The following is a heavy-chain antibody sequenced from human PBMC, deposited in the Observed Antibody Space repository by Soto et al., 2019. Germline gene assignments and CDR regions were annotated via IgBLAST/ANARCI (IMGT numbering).Heavy chain of an antibody. D-gene: IGHD1-7*01. CDR2: IKTDESIT. V-gene: IGHV3-74*01. J-gene: IGHJ4*02. CDR1: RCTFSISW. Sequence: AGSLSLSCAASRCTFSISWLYWARQAPGKGLVWVSRIKTDESITSYADSVKGRFTVSRDNARDMLYLLMNSLRAEDTAVYYCAKDMNSVPEYWGQGT. CDR3: AKDMNSVPEY.